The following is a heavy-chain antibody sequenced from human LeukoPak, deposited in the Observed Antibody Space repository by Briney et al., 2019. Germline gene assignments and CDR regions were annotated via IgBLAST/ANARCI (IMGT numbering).Heavy chain of an antibody. Sequence: SETLSLTCTVSGGSLSSYYWSWIRQPPGKGLEWIGYIYYSGSTNYNPSLKSRVTISVDTSKNQFSLKLSSVTAADTAVYYCARSSGSYSGDVDYWGQGTLVTVSS. CDR1: GGSLSSYY. V-gene: IGHV4-59*01. CDR3: ARSSGSYSGDVDY. J-gene: IGHJ4*02. CDR2: IYYSGST. D-gene: IGHD3-10*01.